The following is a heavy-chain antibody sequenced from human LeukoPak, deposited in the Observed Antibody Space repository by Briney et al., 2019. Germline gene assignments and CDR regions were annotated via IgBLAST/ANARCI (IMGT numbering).Heavy chain of an antibody. J-gene: IGHJ3*02. CDR2: IYYSGST. CDR1: GGSISSDDYC. Sequence: PSETLSLTCAVSGGSISSDDYCWNWIRQHPGKGLEWIGYIYYSGSTYYNPSLKSRVALSVDTSKNQFSLKLSSLTAADTAVYYCAKSREEIRGLDAFDIWGQGTMVTVSS. CDR3: AKSREEIRGLDAFDI. V-gene: IGHV4-31*11. D-gene: IGHD5-24*01.